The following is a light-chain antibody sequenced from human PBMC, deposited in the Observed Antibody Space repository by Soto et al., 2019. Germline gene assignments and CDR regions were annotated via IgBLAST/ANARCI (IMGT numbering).Light chain of an antibody. CDR2: GGS. Sequence: QSALTQPASVSGSPGQSITISCIGTNSDVGGHTLVSWYQQHPGKAPRPLIYGGSERTSGVSDRFSGSKSGNTASLTISGLQAEDEADYYCCSYAGGRTYVFGTGTKLTVL. CDR1: NSDVGGHTL. CDR3: CSYAGGRTYV. J-gene: IGLJ1*01. V-gene: IGLV2-23*01.